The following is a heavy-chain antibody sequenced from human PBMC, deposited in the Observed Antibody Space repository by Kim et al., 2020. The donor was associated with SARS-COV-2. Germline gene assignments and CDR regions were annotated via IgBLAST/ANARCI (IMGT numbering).Heavy chain of an antibody. D-gene: IGHD2-2*01. CDR3: ARDRCSSTSCYANYYYGMDV. CDR1: GFTFSSYS. CDR2: ISSSSSYI. Sequence: GGSLRLSCAASGFTFSSYSMNWVRQAPGKGLEWVSSISSSSSYIYYADSVKGRFTISRDNAKNSLYLQMNSLRAEDTAVYYCARDRCSSTSCYANYYYGMDVWGQGTTVTVSS. V-gene: IGHV3-21*01. J-gene: IGHJ6*02.